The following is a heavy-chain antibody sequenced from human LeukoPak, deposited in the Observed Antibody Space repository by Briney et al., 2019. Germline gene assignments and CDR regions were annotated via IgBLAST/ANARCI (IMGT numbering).Heavy chain of an antibody. D-gene: IGHD6-19*01. V-gene: IGHV4-38-2*02. J-gene: IGHJ4*02. CDR3: ARDEEVVVAGPFDY. CDR2: ISHSGSS. CDR1: GFSISTHYS. Sequence: SETLSHTCTVSGFSISTHYSWGWIRQPPGKGLEWIGSISHSGSSYYNPSLKSRVAISIDTSKNQFSLNLSSVTAADTAVYYCARDEEVVVAGPFDYWGQGTLVTVSS.